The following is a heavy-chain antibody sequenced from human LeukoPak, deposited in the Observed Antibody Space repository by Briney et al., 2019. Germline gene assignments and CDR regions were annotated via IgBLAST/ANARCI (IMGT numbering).Heavy chain of an antibody. CDR2: IDSDESST. V-gene: IGHV3-74*01. J-gene: IGHJ6*03. Sequence: GGSLRLSCAASGFTFSTYWMHWVRQAPGKGLVWVSRIDSDESSTSYADSVKGRFTISRDNAKSTLYLQMNSLRAEDTAVYYCAREAAAGTFYYYYYMDVWGKGTTVTVSS. D-gene: IGHD6-13*01. CDR3: AREAAAGTFYYYYYMDV. CDR1: GFTFSTYW.